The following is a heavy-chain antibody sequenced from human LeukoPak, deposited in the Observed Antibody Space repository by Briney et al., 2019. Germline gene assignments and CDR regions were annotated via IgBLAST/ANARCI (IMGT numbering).Heavy chain of an antibody. J-gene: IGHJ4*02. Sequence: GGSLRLSCAASGFTFSSYGMHWVRQAPGKGLEWVSVIYSGGSTYYADSVKGRFTISRDNSKNTLYLQMNSLRAEDTAVYYCARDSVSGSYFDYWGQGTLVTVSS. D-gene: IGHD1-26*01. CDR3: ARDSVSGSYFDY. V-gene: IGHV3-66*01. CDR1: GFTFSSYG. CDR2: IYSGGST.